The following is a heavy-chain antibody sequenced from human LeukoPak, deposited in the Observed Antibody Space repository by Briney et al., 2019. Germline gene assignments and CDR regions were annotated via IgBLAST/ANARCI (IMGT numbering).Heavy chain of an antibody. CDR3: ARHEVNRGVIMTTSRVGLYNWFDP. J-gene: IGHJ5*02. Sequence: SETLSLNCTVYGCSISSSSYYWGWIRQPPGKGLEWIGSIYYSGCTYYNPSLMSRATISVVTSKNQFSLKLSSVTAADTAVYYCARHEVNRGVIMTTSRVGLYNWFDPWGQGTLVTVSS. CDR2: IYYSGCT. V-gene: IGHV4-39*01. D-gene: IGHD3-10*01. CDR1: GCSISSSSYY.